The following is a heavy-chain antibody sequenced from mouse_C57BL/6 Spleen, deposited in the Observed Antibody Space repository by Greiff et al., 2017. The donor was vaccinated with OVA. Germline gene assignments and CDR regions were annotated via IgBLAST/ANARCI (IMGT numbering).Heavy chain of an antibody. D-gene: IGHD2-10*02. CDR3: ARRGYGNHWWFDV. V-gene: IGHV1-39*01. CDR1: GYSFTDYN. Sequence: VQLQQSGPELVKPGASVKISCKASGYSFTDYNMNWVKQSTGKSLEWIGAINPNYGTTSYNQKFKGKATLTVDQSSSTAYMQLNSLTSEDSAVYYCARRGYGNHWWFDVWGTGTTVTVSS. CDR2: INPNYGTT. J-gene: IGHJ1*03.